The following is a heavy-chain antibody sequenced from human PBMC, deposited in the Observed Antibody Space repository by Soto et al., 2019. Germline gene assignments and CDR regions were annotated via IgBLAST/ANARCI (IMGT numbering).Heavy chain of an antibody. CDR1: GYSFTNYW. V-gene: IGHV5-51*01. CDR3: GRQGFCSSTSCYTVDY. Sequence: PGESLKISCKGSGYSFTNYWIGWVRQMPGKGLAWMGISYPGDSNTRYSPSFQGQVTISADKSISTAYLQWSSLKASDTAMYYCGRQGFCSSTSCYTVDYWGQGTRVTVSS. D-gene: IGHD2-2*02. J-gene: IGHJ4*02. CDR2: SYPGDSNT.